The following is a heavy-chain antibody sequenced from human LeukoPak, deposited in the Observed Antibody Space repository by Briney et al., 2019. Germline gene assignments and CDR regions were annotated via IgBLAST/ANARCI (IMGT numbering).Heavy chain of an antibody. D-gene: IGHD6-13*01. CDR2: ISSGGRTI. CDR3: ARAGYSSSWLLY. J-gene: IGHJ4*02. V-gene: IGHV3-48*03. CDR1: GFNFSSYE. Sequence: PGGSLRLSCAASGFNFSSYEMNWVRQAPGKGLEWVSAISSGGRTIYYADSVKGRFTISRDNAKSSLYLQMNSLKAEDTAIYYCARAGYSSSWLLYWGQGTLVTVSS.